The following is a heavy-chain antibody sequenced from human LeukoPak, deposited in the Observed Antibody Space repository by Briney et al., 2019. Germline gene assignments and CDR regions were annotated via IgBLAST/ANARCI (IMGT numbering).Heavy chain of an antibody. D-gene: IGHD2-21*01. CDR2: ITADGGDT. CDR1: GFTFSNYA. CDR3: ANPFYGSDCRHFGN. J-gene: IGHJ4*02. V-gene: IGHV3-23*01. Sequence: GGSLRLSCAASGFTFSNYAMRWVRQAPGKGLEWVSSITADGGDTYYADSVKGRFTISRDNAKNTLYLQMNNLRAEDTAVYYCANPFYGSDCRHFGNWGQGTLVTVSS.